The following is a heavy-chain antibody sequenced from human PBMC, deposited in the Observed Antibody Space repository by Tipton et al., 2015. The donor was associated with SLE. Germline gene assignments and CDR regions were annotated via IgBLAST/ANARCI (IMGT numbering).Heavy chain of an antibody. CDR2: IYYSRNT. D-gene: IGHD6-13*01. CDR3: ARSAGYGSNWAHFDY. Sequence: LRLSCTVSGGSFSSHYWSWIRQPPGKGLEWIGYIYYSRNTNYNPSLKSRVTISVDTSKNQFSLKLSSVTAADTAVYYCARSAGYGSNWAHFDYWGQGTLVTVSP. CDR1: GGSFSSHY. V-gene: IGHV4-59*11. J-gene: IGHJ4*02.